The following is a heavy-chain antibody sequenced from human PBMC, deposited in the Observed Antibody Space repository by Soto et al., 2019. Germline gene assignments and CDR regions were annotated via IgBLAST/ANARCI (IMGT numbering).Heavy chain of an antibody. CDR1: GGSIDSYY. CDR2: VYYSGST. D-gene: IGHD4-17*01. J-gene: IGHJ4*02. V-gene: IGHV4-59*08. CDR3: ARHPTVTEYYFDY. Sequence: SETLSLTCTVSGGSIDSYYWTWIRQPPGKGLEWIGYVYYSGSTNYNPSLKSRVTISVDTSKNQFSLKLSSVTAADTAVYYCARHPTVTEYYFDYWGQGTLVTVSS.